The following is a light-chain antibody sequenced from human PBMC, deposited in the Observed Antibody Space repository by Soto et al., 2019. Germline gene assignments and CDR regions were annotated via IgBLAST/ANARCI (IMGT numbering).Light chain of an antibody. CDR1: QSISSW. Sequence: DIQMTPSPSTLSASVGDRVTITCRASQSISSWLAWYQQKPGKAPELLIYDASSLQSGVPSRFSGRGSGTEFTLTMGSLKPEDFATYYCQELNSYPRTFGQGTKVDIK. CDR2: DAS. V-gene: IGKV1-5*01. J-gene: IGKJ1*01. CDR3: QELNSYPRT.